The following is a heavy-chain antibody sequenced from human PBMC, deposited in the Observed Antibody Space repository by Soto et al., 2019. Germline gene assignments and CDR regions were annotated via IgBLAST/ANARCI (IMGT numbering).Heavy chain of an antibody. CDR1: GVSCSDFY. CDR3: ARRESCLAYSSSSTHRDYYGMDV. J-gene: IGHJ6*01. D-gene: IGHD6-6*01. Sequence: SCSVLGVSCSDFYKRWVFATRWQGLDWVPSISSRSSYTKYADSVKGRFTVSRDNAKNSLYLQMTSLRAEDTALYYCARRESCLAYSSSSTHRDYYGMDVWGQRAKVTVSA. CDR2: ISSRSSYT. V-gene: IGHV3-11*06.